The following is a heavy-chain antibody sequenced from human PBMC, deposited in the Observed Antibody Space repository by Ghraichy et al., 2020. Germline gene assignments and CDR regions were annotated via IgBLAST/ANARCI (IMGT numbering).Heavy chain of an antibody. D-gene: IGHD6-19*01. CDR2: IKQDGSEK. V-gene: IGHV3-7*01. J-gene: IGHJ4*02. Sequence: GGSLRLSCEASGFSLSYFWMSWVRQAPVKGLEWVANIKQDGSEKFYVDSVKGRFTISRDNAKNSLYLQMNSLRAEDTAIYYCVKSIAVAGTRGPPLDSWGQGTLVTVSS. CDR1: GFSLSYFW. CDR3: VKSIAVAGTRGPPLDS.